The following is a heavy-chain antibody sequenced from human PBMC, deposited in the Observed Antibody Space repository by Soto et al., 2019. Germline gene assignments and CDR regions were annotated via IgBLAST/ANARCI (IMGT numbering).Heavy chain of an antibody. J-gene: IGHJ5*02. D-gene: IGHD6-13*01. V-gene: IGHV3-23*01. CDR1: GFTFSNYA. CDR2: ISDSGGSI. CDR3: VKGGASYTSSWYAH. Sequence: EVQLLESGGGLVQPGESLTLSCAASGFTFSNYAMHWVRQAPGKGLNWVSTISDSGGSIYYIDSVRGRFTISRDSSKNTLYLQMNSLRVEDTAIYYCVKGGASYTSSWYAHWVRGILVTVSS.